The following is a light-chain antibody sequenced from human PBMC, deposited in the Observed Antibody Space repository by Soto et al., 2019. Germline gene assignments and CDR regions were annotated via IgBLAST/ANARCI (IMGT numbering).Light chain of an antibody. V-gene: IGKV3D-15*01. CDR1: QSVSSN. CDR3: QQYNSWPLT. Sequence: ETVMTQSPATLSVSPGERATLSCRASQSVSSNLAWYQQKPGQPPRLLIYDISTRATGIPTRFSGSGSGTEFTLTISSLQSEDFEVYYCQQYNSWPLTSAGRTQVDIK. CDR2: DIS. J-gene: IGKJ4*01.